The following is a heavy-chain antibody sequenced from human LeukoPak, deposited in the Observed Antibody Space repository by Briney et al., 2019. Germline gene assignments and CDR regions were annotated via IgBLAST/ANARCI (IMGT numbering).Heavy chain of an antibody. CDR2: ISSSGSTI. D-gene: IGHD6-13*01. Sequence: KTGGSLRLSCAASGFTFSDYYMSWIRQAPGKGLEWVSYISSSGSTIYYADSVKGRFTISRDNAKNSLYLQMNSLRAEDTAVYFCAKVGATAGTLRIEYFQHWGQGTLVTVSS. CDR3: AKVGATAGTLRIEYFQH. J-gene: IGHJ1*01. V-gene: IGHV3-11*01. CDR1: GFTFSDYY.